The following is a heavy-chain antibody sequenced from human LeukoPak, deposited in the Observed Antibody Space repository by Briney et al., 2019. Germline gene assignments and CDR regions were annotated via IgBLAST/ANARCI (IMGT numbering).Heavy chain of an antibody. CDR3: ARGRGSSNDWGYFDF. CDR2: INPSGDST. CDR1: GYTFNRYY. V-gene: IGHV1-46*02. Sequence: GASVKVSCKASGYTFNRYYIRWVRQAPGQGLEWMGIINPSGDSTSYAPKLQGRVTMTRDTSMSTVYMELNSLTSEDTAVYYCARGRGSSNDWGYFDFWGQGTLVTVSS. J-gene: IGHJ4*02. D-gene: IGHD7-27*01.